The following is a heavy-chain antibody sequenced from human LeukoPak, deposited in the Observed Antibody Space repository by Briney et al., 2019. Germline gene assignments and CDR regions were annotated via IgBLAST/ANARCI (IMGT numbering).Heavy chain of an antibody. D-gene: IGHD1-1*01. J-gene: IGHJ4*02. CDR2: ISYDGNNK. V-gene: IGHV3-33*05. CDR1: GFTFSSLG. Sequence: PGRSLRLSCAASGFTFSSLGMHWVRQAPGRGLEWVAVISYDGNNKYYADSVKGRFTISRDNSKNTLYLEINSLRAEDTAVYYCARGTRELDYWGQGTLVTVSS. CDR3: ARGTRELDY.